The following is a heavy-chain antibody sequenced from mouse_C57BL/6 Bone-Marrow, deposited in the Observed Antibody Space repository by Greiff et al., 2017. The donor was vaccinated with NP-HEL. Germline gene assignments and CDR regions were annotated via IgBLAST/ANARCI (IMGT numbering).Heavy chain of an antibody. J-gene: IGHJ3*01. D-gene: IGHD3-2*02. CDR1: GFTFSSYG. Sequence: EVQLVESGGDLVKPGGSLKLSCAASGFTFSSYGMSWVRQTPDKRLEWVATISSGGSYTYYPDSVKGRFTISRDNAKNTLYLQMSSLKSEDTAMYYCARHELRLREDWFAYWGQGTLVTVSA. CDR2: ISSGGSYT. CDR3: ARHELRLREDWFAY. V-gene: IGHV5-6*01.